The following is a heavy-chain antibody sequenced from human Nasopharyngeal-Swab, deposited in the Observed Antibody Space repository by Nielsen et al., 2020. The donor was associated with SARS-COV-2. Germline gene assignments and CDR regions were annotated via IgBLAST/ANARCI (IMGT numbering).Heavy chain of an antibody. D-gene: IGHD6-13*01. J-gene: IGHJ2*01. V-gene: IGHV4-59*12. CDR2: IYYSGST. Sequence: SETLSLTCTVSGGSISSYYWSWIRQPPGKGLEWIGYIYYSGSTNYNPSLKSRVTISVDTSKNQFSLKLSSVTAADTAVYYCAREELVHWYFDLWGRGTLVTVSS. CDR3: AREELVHWYFDL. CDR1: GGSISSYY.